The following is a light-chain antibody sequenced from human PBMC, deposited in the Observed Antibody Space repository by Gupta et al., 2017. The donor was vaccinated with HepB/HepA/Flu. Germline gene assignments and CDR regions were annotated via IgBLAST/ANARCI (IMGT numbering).Light chain of an antibody. CDR2: ENN. Sequence: QSVLTQPPPVSAAPGQKVTISCSGSSSNIGNNYVSWYQQLPGTAPKLLIYENNKRPSGIPDRFSGSKSGTSATLGIAGLQTGDEADYYCGTWDSSLSALVVFGGGTKLTVL. J-gene: IGLJ2*01. CDR1: SSNIGNNY. V-gene: IGLV1-51*02. CDR3: GTWDSSLSALVV.